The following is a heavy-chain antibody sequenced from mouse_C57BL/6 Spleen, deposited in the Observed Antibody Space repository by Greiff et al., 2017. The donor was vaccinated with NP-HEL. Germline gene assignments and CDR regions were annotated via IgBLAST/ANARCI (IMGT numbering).Heavy chain of an antibody. J-gene: IGHJ4*01. CDR1: GFSLTSYG. Sequence: VKLVESGPGLVAPSQSLSITCTVSGFSLTSYGVSWVRQPPGKGLEWLGVIWGDGSTNYHSAPISRLSISKDNSKSQVFLKLNSLQTDDTATYYCAKRGLLRWGDAMDYWGQGTSVTVSS. CDR3: AKRGLLRWGDAMDY. V-gene: IGHV2-3*01. CDR2: IWGDGST. D-gene: IGHD1-1*01.